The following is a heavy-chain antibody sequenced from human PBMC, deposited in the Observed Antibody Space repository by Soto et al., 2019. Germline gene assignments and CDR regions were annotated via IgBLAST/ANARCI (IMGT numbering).Heavy chain of an antibody. D-gene: IGHD5-12*01. CDR3: ARNHAATWLFDY. CDR1: GFSLTTGGVS. J-gene: IGHJ4*02. CDR2: IYGDGDK. Sequence: SGPTLVNPTQTLTLTCTFSGFSLTTGGVSVGWLRQPPGKAPEWLAFIYGDGDKRFRPSLKNRLSITRDNSRNEVVLTMTNMAPVDTATFFCARNHAATWLFDYWGQGILVTVSS. V-gene: IGHV2-5*02.